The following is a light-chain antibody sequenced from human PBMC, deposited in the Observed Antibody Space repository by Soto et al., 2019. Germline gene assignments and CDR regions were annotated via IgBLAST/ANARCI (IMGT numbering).Light chain of an antibody. J-gene: IGLJ1*01. V-gene: IGLV1-47*01. CDR2: RNN. CDR3: AAWDDSLSGYV. Sequence: QSVLTQPPSASGNPGQRVTISCSGSSSNIGGYYVSWYQQLPGTAPKVLIYRNNQRPSGVPDRFSGSKSGTSASLAISGLRSDDEADYYCAAWDDSLSGYVFGTGTKLTVL. CDR1: SSNIGGYY.